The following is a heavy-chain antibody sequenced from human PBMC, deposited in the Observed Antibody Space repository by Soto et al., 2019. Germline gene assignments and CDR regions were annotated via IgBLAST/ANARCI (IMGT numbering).Heavy chain of an antibody. J-gene: IGHJ4*02. CDR1: GFTFDDYA. Sequence: GGSLRLSCAASGFTFDDYAMHWVRQAPGKGLEWVSGISWNSGSIGYADSVKGRFTISRDNAKNSLYLQMNSLRAEDTALSYCAKVSSSSYGIDYWGQGSLVTVYS. V-gene: IGHV3-9*01. CDR3: AKVSSSSYGIDY. D-gene: IGHD6-13*01. CDR2: ISWNSGSI.